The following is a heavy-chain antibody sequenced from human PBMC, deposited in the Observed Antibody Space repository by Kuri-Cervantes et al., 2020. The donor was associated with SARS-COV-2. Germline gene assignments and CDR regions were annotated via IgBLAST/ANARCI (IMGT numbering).Heavy chain of an antibody. V-gene: IGHV3-11*01. CDR1: GFTFSDYY. CDR2: ISSSGSTI. J-gene: IGHJ4*02. CDR3: ARDMDALVGATLDY. Sequence: GGSLRLSCAASGFTFSDYYMSWIRQAPGKGLEWVSYISSSGSTIYYADSVKGRFTISRDNSKNSLYLQMNSLRSDDTAVYYCARDMDALVGATLDYWGQGTLVTVSS. D-gene: IGHD1-26*01.